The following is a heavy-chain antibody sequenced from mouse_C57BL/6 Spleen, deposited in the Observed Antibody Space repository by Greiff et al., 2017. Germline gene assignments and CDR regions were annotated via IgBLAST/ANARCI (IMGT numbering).Heavy chain of an antibody. CDR3: TRNYYGSSYGFAY. J-gene: IGHJ3*01. CDR1: GYTFTDYE. V-gene: IGHV1-15*01. Sequence: QVQLQQSGAELVRPGASVTLSCKASGYTFTDYEMHWVKQTPVHGLEWIGAIDPETGGTAYNQKFKGKAILTADKSSSTAYMELRSLTSTDSAVYYCTRNYYGSSYGFAYWGQGTLVTVSA. CDR2: IDPETGGT. D-gene: IGHD1-1*01.